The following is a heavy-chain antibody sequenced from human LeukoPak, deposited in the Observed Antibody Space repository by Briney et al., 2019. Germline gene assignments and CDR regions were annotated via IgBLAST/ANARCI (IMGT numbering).Heavy chain of an antibody. Sequence: GASVKVSCKASGHTFTSYDINWGRQATGQGLEWMGWMNPDSGNTGYAQKFQGRVTMTRNPSISTAYMELSSLTSEDTAVYYCARRIAAAGVGIVYWGQGTLVTVSS. CDR3: ARRIAAAGVGIVY. J-gene: IGHJ4*02. CDR1: GHTFTSYD. CDR2: MNPDSGNT. D-gene: IGHD6-13*01. V-gene: IGHV1-8*01.